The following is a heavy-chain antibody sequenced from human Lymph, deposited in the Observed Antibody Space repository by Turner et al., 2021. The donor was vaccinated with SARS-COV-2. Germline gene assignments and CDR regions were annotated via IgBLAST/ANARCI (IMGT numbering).Heavy chain of an antibody. J-gene: IGHJ6*02. CDR3: ARGDCSSTSCPKHYYYYGMDV. Sequence: EVQLVQSGAEVKKPGESLGTSCKGSGYSFTSYWISWVRQMPGKGLEWMGRIDPSDSYTNYSPSFQGHVTISSDKSISTAYLQWSSLKASDTAMYYCARGDCSSTSCPKHYYYYGMDVWGQGTTVTVSS. CDR1: GYSFTSYW. D-gene: IGHD2-2*01. V-gene: IGHV5-10-1*03. CDR2: IDPSDSYT.